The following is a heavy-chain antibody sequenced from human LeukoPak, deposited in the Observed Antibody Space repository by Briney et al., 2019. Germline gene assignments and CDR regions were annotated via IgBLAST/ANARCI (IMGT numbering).Heavy chain of an antibody. V-gene: IGHV5-51*01. Sequence: GESLKISCKGSGDSFNMFWIGWVRQMPGKGLEWMGIICPGDSDTRYSPSFQGQVTISADKSISTAYLQWSSLKASDTAMYSCARPGGIAAPGRGWGGGFDYWGQGTLVTVSS. CDR2: ICPGDSDT. D-gene: IGHD6-13*01. J-gene: IGHJ4*02. CDR3: ARPGGIAAPGRGWGGGFDY. CDR1: GDSFNMFW.